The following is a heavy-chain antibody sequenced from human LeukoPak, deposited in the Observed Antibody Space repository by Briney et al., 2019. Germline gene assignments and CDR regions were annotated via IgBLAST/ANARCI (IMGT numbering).Heavy chain of an antibody. CDR2: ISAYNGNT. Sequence: ASVKVSCKASGYTFTSYGISWVRQAPGQGLEWMGWISAYNGNTNYAQKLQGRVTMTTDTSTSTAYMELRSLRSDDTAVYYCARLSNVDTAMVPAFYGMDVWGQGTTVTVSS. D-gene: IGHD5-18*01. V-gene: IGHV1-18*01. J-gene: IGHJ6*02. CDR3: ARLSNVDTAMVPAFYGMDV. CDR1: GYTFTSYG.